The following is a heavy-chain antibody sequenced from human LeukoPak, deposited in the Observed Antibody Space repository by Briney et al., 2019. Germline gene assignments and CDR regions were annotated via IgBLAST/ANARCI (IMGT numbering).Heavy chain of an antibody. CDR3: AKDGGSSYFDY. CDR1: GFTFSSYG. D-gene: IGHD6-6*01. V-gene: IGHV3-30*18. CDR2: ISYDGSNK. Sequence: GRSLRLSCAASGFTFSSYGMHWVRQAPGKGLEWVAVISYDGSNKYYAGSVKGRFTISRDNSKNTLYLQMNSLRAEDTAVYYCAKDGGSSYFDYWGQGTLVTVSS. J-gene: IGHJ4*02.